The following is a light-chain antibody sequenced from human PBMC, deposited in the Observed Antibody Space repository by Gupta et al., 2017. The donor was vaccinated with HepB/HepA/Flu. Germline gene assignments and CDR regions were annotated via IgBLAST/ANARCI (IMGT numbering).Light chain of an antibody. V-gene: IGLV2-14*03. CDR1: SSDVGTYNY. CDR2: DVT. J-gene: IGLJ3*02. CDR3: SSYTTSSVLV. Sequence: QSALTQPSSVSGSPGPSIPIPCPGTSSDVGTYNYVSWYQQHPGKAPKVMIYDVTNRPSGVSNRFSGSKSGNTASLTISGLQAEDEADYYCSSYTTSSVLVFGGGTKVTVL.